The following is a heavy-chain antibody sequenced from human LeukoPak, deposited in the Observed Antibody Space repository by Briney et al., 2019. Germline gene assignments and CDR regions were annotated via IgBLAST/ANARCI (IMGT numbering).Heavy chain of an antibody. CDR3: ARQAYGSHFDAFDI. V-gene: IGHV5-51*01. Sequence: GESLKISCKASGYRFTTDYIGWVRQMPGKGLGWMGIIYPDDSETNYSPSFQGQVSMSVDKSITTAYLQWSSLKASDTAIYYCARQAYGSHFDAFDIWGQGTMVTVSS. CDR1: GYRFTTDY. D-gene: IGHD3-22*01. J-gene: IGHJ3*02. CDR2: IYPDDSET.